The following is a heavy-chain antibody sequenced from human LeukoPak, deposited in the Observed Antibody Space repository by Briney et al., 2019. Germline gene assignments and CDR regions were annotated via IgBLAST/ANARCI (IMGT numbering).Heavy chain of an antibody. CDR1: GGTFSSYA. CDR3: ARGGDPFDY. V-gene: IGHV1-69*05. J-gene: IGHJ4*02. D-gene: IGHD2-21*02. CDR2: IIPIFGTA. Sequence: PRASVKVSCKASGGTFSSYAISWVRQAPGQGLEWMGGIIPIFGTANYAQKLQGRVTMTTDTSTSTAYMELRSLRSDDTAVYYCARGGDPFDYWGQGTLVTVSS.